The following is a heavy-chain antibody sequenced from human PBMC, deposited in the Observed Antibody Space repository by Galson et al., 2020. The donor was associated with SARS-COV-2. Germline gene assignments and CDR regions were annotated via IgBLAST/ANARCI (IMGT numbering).Heavy chain of an antibody. D-gene: IGHD4-17*01. V-gene: IGHV3-33*06. CDR3: AKDFAATTNAFDI. J-gene: IGHJ3*02. CDR2: IWYDGSTK. Sequence: GGTLRLSCAASGFTFSSYGMHWVRQAPGKGLEWVAVIWYDGSTKYYADSVKGRFTISRDNSKNTLYLQMNSLRAEDTAVYYCAKDFAATTNAFDICGQGTMVTVSS. CDR1: GFTFSSYG.